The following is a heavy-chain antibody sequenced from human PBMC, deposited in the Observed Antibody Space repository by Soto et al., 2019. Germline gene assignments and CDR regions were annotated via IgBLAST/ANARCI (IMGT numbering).Heavy chain of an antibody. CDR3: ALGGGWYEESWFDP. CDR2: TYYRSKWYN. CDR1: GDRVSSNSAA. V-gene: IGHV6-1*01. Sequence: KQSQTLSLTCAISGDRVSSNSAAWNWIRQSPSRGLEWLGRTYYRSKWYNDYAVSVKSRITINPDTSKNQFSLQLNSVTPEDTAVYYCALGGGWYEESWFDPWGQGTLVTVSS. D-gene: IGHD6-19*01. J-gene: IGHJ5*02.